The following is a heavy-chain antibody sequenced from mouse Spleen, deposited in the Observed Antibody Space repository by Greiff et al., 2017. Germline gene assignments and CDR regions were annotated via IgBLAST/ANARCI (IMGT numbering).Heavy chain of an antibody. V-gene: IGHV5-16*01. CDR3: ARDQGYYGSSPFAY. CDR1: GFTFSDYY. CDR2: INYDGSST. Sequence: EVQRVESEGGLVQPGSSMKLSCTASGFTFSDYYMAWVRQVPEKGLEWVANINYDGSSTYYLDSLKSRFIISRDNAKNILYLQMSSLKSEDTATYYCARDQGYYGSSPFAYWGQGTLVTVSA. J-gene: IGHJ3*01. D-gene: IGHD1-1*01.